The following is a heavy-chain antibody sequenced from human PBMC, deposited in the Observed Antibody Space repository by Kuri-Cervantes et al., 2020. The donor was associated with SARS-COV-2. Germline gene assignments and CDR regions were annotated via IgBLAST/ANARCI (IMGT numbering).Heavy chain of an antibody. J-gene: IGHJ3*02. CDR2: IIPILGIA. D-gene: IGHD6-19*01. CDR1: GGTFSSYA. CDR3: ARDTGYSSGWYRVVAFDI. Sequence: SVKVSCKASGGTFSSYAISWVRQAPGQGLEWMGGIIPILGIASYAQKFQGRVTITADKSTSTAYMELSSLRSEDTAVYYCARDTGYSSGWYRVVAFDIWGQGTMVTVSS. V-gene: IGHV1-69*10.